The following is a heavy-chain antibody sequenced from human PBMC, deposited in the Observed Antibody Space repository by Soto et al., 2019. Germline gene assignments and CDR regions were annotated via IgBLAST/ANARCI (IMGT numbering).Heavy chain of an antibody. V-gene: IGHV3-13*05. Sequence: LRLPWAASGFTFSSYIMNWVRQATGKGLEWVSAIGTAGDPYYPGSVKGRFTISRENAKNSLYLQMNSLRAGDTAVYYCARSAPNYYYYGMDVWGQGTTVTVSS. CDR1: GFTFSSYI. CDR2: IGTAGDP. J-gene: IGHJ6*02. CDR3: ARSAPNYYYYGMDV.